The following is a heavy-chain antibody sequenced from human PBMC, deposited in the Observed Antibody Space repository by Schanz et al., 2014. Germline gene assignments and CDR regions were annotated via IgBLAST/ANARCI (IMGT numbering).Heavy chain of an antibody. CDR1: GFTLSSYG. CDR2: IWFDGTNK. D-gene: IGHD6-13*01. J-gene: IGHJ4*02. V-gene: IGHV3-33*06. CDR3: TKDVAAVGVFDY. Sequence: QVQLVESGGGVVQPGRSLRLSCSASGFTLSSYGMHWVRQAPGKGLEWLAVIWFDGTNKYNADSVKGRFTISRDTSKNTLYLLLNSLRAEDTAVYYCTKDVAAVGVFDYWGQGSLVTVSP.